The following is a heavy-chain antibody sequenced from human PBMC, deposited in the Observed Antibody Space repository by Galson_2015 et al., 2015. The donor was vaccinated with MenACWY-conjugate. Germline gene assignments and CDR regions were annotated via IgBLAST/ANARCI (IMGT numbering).Heavy chain of an antibody. V-gene: IGHV3-21*01. CDR3: ARDRSWIAVAGTWVEGYYYGMDV. D-gene: IGHD6-19*01. CDR2: ISSSSSYI. J-gene: IGHJ6*02. Sequence: SLRLSCAASGFTFSSYSMNWVRQAPGKGLEWVSSISSSSSYIYYADSVKGRFTISRDNAKNSLYLQMNSLRAEDTAVYYCARDRSWIAVAGTWVEGYYYGMDVWGQGTTVTVSS. CDR1: GFTFSSYS.